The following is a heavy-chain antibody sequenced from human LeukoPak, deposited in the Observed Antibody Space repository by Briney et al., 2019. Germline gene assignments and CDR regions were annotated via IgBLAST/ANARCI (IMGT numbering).Heavy chain of an antibody. CDR2: IYTSGST. CDR1: GGSISSYY. V-gene: IGHV4-4*07. CDR3: AREGTTVVTPVGWYFDL. D-gene: IGHD4-23*01. Sequence: SETLSLTCTVSGGSISSYYWSWIRQPAGKGLEWIGRIYTSGSTNYNPSLKSRVTMSVDTPKNQFSLKLSSVTAADTAVYYCAREGTTVVTPVGWYFDLWGRGTLVTVSS. J-gene: IGHJ2*01.